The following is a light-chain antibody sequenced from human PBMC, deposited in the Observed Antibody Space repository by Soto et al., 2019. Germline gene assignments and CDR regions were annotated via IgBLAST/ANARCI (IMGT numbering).Light chain of an antibody. V-gene: IGKV3-15*01. Sequence: EIVMTQSPATLSVSPGERATLSCRPSQIISSNLAWFRQKPGQAPRLFMYDASTRATGIPDRFSGSGSGTDFTLTISSLQSEDFAVYYCQQYDNWPYTFGQGTRLENK. CDR2: DAS. J-gene: IGKJ2*01. CDR1: QIISSN. CDR3: QQYDNWPYT.